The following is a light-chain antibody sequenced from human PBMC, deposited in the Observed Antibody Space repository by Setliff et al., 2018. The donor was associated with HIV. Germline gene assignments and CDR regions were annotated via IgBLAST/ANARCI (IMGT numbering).Light chain of an antibody. CDR1: SSDIGTYKL. V-gene: IGLV2-23*02. J-gene: IGLJ1*01. CDR3: CSYAGSNTFV. Sequence: QSALAQPASVSGSPGQSISISCTGTSSDIGTYKLVSWYQQHPGKAPRLMIYEVTKRPSGVSNRFSGSKSGNTASLTISGLQSEDDADYYCCSYAGSNTFVFGTGT. CDR2: EVT.